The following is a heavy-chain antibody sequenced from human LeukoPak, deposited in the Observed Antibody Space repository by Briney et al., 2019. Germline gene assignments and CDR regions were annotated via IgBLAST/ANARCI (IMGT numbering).Heavy chain of an antibody. CDR1: GFTFSSYG. D-gene: IGHD3-10*01. CDR3: ARNGITMVRGVKKYYYYYMDV. V-gene: IGHV3-30*02. CDR2: IRYDGSNK. J-gene: IGHJ6*03. Sequence: GGSLRLSCAASGFTFSSYGMHWVRQAPGKGLEWVAFIRYDGSNKYYADSVKGRFTISRDNSKNTLYLQMNSLRAEDTAVYYCARNGITMVRGVKKYYYYYMDVWGKGTTVTVSS.